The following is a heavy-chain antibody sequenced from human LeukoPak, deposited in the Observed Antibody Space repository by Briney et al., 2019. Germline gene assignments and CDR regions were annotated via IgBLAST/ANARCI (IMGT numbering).Heavy chain of an antibody. D-gene: IGHD7-27*01. V-gene: IGHV3-33*01. CDR1: GFTFSSYG. Sequence: GRSLRLSCAASGFTFSSYGMHWVRQAPGKGLEWVAVIWYDGSNKYYADSVKGRFTISRDNSKNTLYLQMNSLRAEDTAVYYCARDLWGSKGYFDYWGQRTLVTVSS. CDR2: IWYDGSNK. J-gene: IGHJ4*02. CDR3: ARDLWGSKGYFDY.